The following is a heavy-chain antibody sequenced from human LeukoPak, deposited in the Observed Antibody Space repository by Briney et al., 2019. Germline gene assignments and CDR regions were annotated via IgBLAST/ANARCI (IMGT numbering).Heavy chain of an antibody. J-gene: IGHJ3*02. V-gene: IGHV3-48*03. CDR1: GFTFSSYE. D-gene: IGHD3-3*01. CDR2: ISSSGSTI. Sequence: GGSLRLSCAASGFTFSSYEMNWVCQAPGKGLEWVSYISSSGSTIYYADSVKGRFTISRDNAKNSLYLQMNSLRAEDTAVYYCARTIWSGYSADAFDIWGQGTMVTVSS. CDR3: ARTIWSGYSADAFDI.